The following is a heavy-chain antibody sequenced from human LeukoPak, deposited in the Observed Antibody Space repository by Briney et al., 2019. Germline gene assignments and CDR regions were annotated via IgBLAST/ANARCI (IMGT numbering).Heavy chain of an antibody. V-gene: IGHV4-61*02. CDR3: ARVTLWGTTYYYYYMDV. Sequence: SETLSLTCTVSGGSITNLDYYWTWIRQPAGKRLEWIGRIYTSGGTNYNPSLKSRVTMSVDRSKNEISLRLASLTAADTAVYYCARVTLWGTTYYYYYMDVWGKGTTVTVSS. J-gene: IGHJ6*03. CDR2: IYTSGGT. D-gene: IGHD3-16*01. CDR1: GGSITNLDYY.